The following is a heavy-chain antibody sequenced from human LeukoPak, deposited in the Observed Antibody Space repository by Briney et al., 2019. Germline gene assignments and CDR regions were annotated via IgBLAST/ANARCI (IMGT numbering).Heavy chain of an antibody. D-gene: IGHD3-22*01. Sequence: SETLSLTCTVSGGSISSYYWSWIRQPPGKGLEWIGYIYYSGSTNYNPSLKSRVTISVDTSKNQFSLKLNSVTAADTAVYYCVRRSYFDSGTAYFDFWGQGTLVTVSS. J-gene: IGHJ4*02. CDR1: GGSISSYY. CDR3: VRRSYFDSGTAYFDF. CDR2: IYYSGST. V-gene: IGHV4-59*01.